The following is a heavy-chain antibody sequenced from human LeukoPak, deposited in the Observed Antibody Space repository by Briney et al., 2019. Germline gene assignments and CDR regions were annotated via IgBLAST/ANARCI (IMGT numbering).Heavy chain of an antibody. Sequence: GRSLRLSCAASGFTFSSYAMHWVRQAPGKGLEWVAVISYDGSNKYYADSVKGRFTISRDNSKNTLYLQMNSLRAEDTAVYYCARDGLRGFDYWGQGTLVTVSS. CDR1: GFTFSSYA. CDR2: ISYDGSNK. CDR3: ARDGLRGFDY. J-gene: IGHJ4*02. V-gene: IGHV3-30*04. D-gene: IGHD4-17*01.